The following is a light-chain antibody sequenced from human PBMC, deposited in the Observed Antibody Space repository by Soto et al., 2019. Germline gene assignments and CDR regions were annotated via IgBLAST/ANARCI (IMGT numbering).Light chain of an antibody. CDR2: AAS. CDR3: LQDFNYPWT. Sequence: AIPMTQSPSSLSASVGDRVTITCRASQDIRNDLGWYQQKPGKTPKLLMFAASSLQSGVPSRFSGCGSGTDFTLTISSLQPEDFATYYCLQDFNYPWTFGQGTKVEIE. V-gene: IGKV1-6*01. CDR1: QDIRND. J-gene: IGKJ1*01.